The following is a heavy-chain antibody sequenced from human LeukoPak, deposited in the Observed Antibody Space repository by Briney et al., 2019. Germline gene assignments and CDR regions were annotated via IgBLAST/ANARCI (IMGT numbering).Heavy chain of an antibody. CDR1: GFTFSNAW. J-gene: IGHJ4*02. CDR3: TAFESGGFY. Sequence: GGSLRLSCAASGFTFSNAWMSWVRQAPGKGLEWVGRIKSKTYGGTTDYAAPVKGRFIISRDDSKNTLYVQMNSLKSEDTAVYYCTAFESGGFYWGQGTLVTVSS. D-gene: IGHD2-15*01. CDR2: IKSKTYGGTT. V-gene: IGHV3-15*01.